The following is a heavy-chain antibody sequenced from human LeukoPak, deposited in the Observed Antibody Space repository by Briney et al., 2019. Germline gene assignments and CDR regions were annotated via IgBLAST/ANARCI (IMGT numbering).Heavy chain of an antibody. Sequence: PGGSLRLSCAASGFTFSSYEMNWVRQAPGKGLEWVSYISSSGSTIYYADSVKGRFTISRDNAKNSLYLQMNSLRAEDTAVYYCATFPASADYWGQGTLVTVSS. J-gene: IGHJ4*02. V-gene: IGHV3-48*03. D-gene: IGHD2/OR15-2a*01. CDR2: ISSSGSTI. CDR1: GFTFSSYE. CDR3: ATFPASADY.